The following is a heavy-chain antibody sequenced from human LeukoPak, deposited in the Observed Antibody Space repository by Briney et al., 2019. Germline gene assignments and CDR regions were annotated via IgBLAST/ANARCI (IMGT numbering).Heavy chain of an antibody. CDR1: GFTFSGSA. CDR3: AKDFPGGYSNY. V-gene: IGHV3-73*01. CDR2: IRSKANSYAT. Sequence: GGSLRLSCAASGFTFSGSAMHWVRQASGKGLEWVGRIRSKANSYATAYAASVKGRFTISRDDSKNTAYLQMNSLRAEDTAVYYCAKDFPGGYSNYWGQGTLVTVSS. D-gene: IGHD3-22*01. J-gene: IGHJ4*02.